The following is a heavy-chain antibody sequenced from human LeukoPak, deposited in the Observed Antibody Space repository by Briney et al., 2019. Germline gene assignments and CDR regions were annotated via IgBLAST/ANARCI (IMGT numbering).Heavy chain of an antibody. CDR3: ARDDGFVDY. J-gene: IGHJ4*02. CDR1: GRSMSSGDYY. Sequence: SETLSLTCTVSGRSMSSGDYYWSWIRQPPGKGLEWIGYIYYSGSTYYNPSLKSRVTISVDTSKNQFSLKLSSVTAADTAVYYCARDDGFVDYWGQGTLVTVSS. CDR2: IYYSGST. V-gene: IGHV4-30-4*02. D-gene: IGHD3-10*01.